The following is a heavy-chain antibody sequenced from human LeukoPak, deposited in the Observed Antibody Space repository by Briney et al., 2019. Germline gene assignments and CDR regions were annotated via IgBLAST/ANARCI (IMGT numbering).Heavy chain of an antibody. CDR2: IKQDGSEK. V-gene: IGHV3-7*01. Sequence: AGGSLRLSCAASGFTFSSYWMSWVRQAPGKGLEWVANIKQDGSEKYYVDSVKGRFTISRDNAKNSLYLQMNSLRAEDTAVYYCARDPPRFIAAAGTNFDYWGQGTLVTVSS. D-gene: IGHD6-13*01. J-gene: IGHJ4*02. CDR1: GFTFSSYW. CDR3: ARDPPRFIAAAGTNFDY.